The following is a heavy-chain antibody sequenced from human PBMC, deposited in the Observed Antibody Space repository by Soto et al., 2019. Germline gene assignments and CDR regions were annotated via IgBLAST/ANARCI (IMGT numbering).Heavy chain of an antibody. CDR3: ARETGYSSGWRQDY. Sequence: EVQLVESGGGLVQPGGSLRLSCAASGFTFSSYWMHWVRQAPGKGMVWVSRSKSDGSSISYADSVKGRFTISRDNAKNTLYLQMNSLRVEDTAVYYCARETGYSSGWRQDYWGQGTLVAVSS. CDR2: SKSDGSSI. J-gene: IGHJ4*02. V-gene: IGHV3-74*01. D-gene: IGHD6-19*01. CDR1: GFTFSSYW.